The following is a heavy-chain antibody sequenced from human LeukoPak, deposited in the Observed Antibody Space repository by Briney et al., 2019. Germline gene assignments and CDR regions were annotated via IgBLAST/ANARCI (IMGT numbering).Heavy chain of an antibody. CDR1: GFTFGDYA. D-gene: IGHD3-3*01. V-gene: IGHV3-49*04. J-gene: IGHJ4*02. CDR3: TRDSIYDFWSGYFYDY. Sequence: QPGRSLRLSCTASGFTFGDYAMSWVRQAPGKGLEWVGFIRSKAYGGTTEYAASVKGRFTISREDSKSIAYLQMNSLKTEDTAVYYCTRDSIYDFWSGYFYDYWGQGTLVTVSS. CDR2: IRSKAYGGTT.